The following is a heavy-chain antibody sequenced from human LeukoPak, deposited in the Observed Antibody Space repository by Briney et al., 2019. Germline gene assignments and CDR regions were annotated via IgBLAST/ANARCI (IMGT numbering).Heavy chain of an antibody. V-gene: IGHV4-30-4*01. J-gene: IGHJ6*04. CDR1: GGSISSGDYY. Sequence: PSQTLSLTCTVSGGSISSGDYYWSWIRQPPGKGLEWIGYIYYSGSTYYNPPLKSRVTISVDTSKNQLSLKLSSVTAADTAVYYCARDRYDFGEDVWGKGTTVTVSS. CDR3: ARDRYDFGEDV. CDR2: IYYSGST. D-gene: IGHD3-3*01.